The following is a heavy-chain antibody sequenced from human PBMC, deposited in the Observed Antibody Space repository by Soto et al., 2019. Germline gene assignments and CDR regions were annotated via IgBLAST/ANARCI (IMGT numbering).Heavy chain of an antibody. D-gene: IGHD6-6*01. CDR3: ARVPKKYSSSSGVYYYYYGMDV. J-gene: IGHJ6*02. CDR2: ISYDGSNK. V-gene: IGHV3-30-3*01. CDR1: GFTFSSYA. Sequence: PGGSLRLSCAASGFTFSSYAMHWVRQAPGKGLEWVAVISYDGSNKYYADSVKGRFTISRDNSKNTLYLQMNSLRAEDTAVYYCARVPKKYSSSSGVYYYYYGMDVWGQGTTVTVSS.